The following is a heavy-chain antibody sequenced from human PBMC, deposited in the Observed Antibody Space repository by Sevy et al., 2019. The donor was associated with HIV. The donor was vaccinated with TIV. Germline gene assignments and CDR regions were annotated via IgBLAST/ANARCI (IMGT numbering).Heavy chain of an antibody. CDR2: IKSKTDGGTT. J-gene: IGHJ6*02. CDR1: GFTFSNAW. D-gene: IGHD3-22*01. CDR3: TTDVSSGYYYGYYYYGMDV. V-gene: IGHV3-15*01. Sequence: GGSLRLSCAASGFTFSNAWMSWVRQAPGKGLEWVGRIKSKTDGGTTDYAAPVKGRFTISRDDSKNTLYLQMNSLKTEDTAEYYCTTDVSSGYYYGYYYYGMDVWGQGTTVTVSS.